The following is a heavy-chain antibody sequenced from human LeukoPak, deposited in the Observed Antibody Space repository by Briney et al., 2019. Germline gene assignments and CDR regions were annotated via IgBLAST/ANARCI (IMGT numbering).Heavy chain of an antibody. CDR2: ISGSGGST. Sequence: GESLRLSCAASGFTFSSYVMSWVRQAPGKGLEWVSAISGSGGSTYYADSVKGRFTISRDNSKNTLYLQMNSLRVEDTAVYYCAKRTFPGSGYSYSFDYWGQGTLVTVSS. D-gene: IGHD3-22*01. V-gene: IGHV3-23*01. CDR3: AKRTFPGSGYSYSFDY. CDR1: GFTFSSYV. J-gene: IGHJ4*02.